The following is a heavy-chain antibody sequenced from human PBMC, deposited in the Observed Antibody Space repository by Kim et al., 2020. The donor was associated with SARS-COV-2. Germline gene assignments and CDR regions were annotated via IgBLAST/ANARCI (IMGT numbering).Heavy chain of an antibody. V-gene: IGHV3-30*18. CDR2: ISYHGTTT. Sequence: GGSLRLSCTASGFIFSSSGMHWVRQAPGKGLEWVAVISYHGTTTYYADSVKGRFTISRDNSKNTLSLQMNSLRPEDTAVYYCAKDPFIPPHLAYYFDSWGQGTLVTVSS. CDR3: AKDPFIPPHLAYYFDS. J-gene: IGHJ4*02. CDR1: GFIFSSSG.